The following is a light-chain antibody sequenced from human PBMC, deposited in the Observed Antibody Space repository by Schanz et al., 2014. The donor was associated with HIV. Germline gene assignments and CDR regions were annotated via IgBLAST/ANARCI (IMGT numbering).Light chain of an antibody. J-gene: IGLJ3*02. V-gene: IGLV2-14*01. Sequence: QSALTQPASVSGSPGQSITISCTGTSSDVGGYNYVAWYQQHAGKAPKLMIFDVSNRPSGVSYRFSGSKSGNTASLIISGLQAEDEADYYCSSYRSGSPLWVFGGGTKLTVL. CDR1: SSDVGGYNY. CDR3: SSYRSGSPLWV. CDR2: DVS.